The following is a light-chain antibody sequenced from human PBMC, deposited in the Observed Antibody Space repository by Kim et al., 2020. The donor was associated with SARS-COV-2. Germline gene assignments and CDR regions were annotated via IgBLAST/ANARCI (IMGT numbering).Light chain of an antibody. Sequence: DIVMTQSPDSLAVSLGERANINCKSSQSVLYSSNNKNYLAWYQQKQGQPPKLLIYWASTRESGVPDRFSGSGSGTDFTLTISSLQAEDVAVYYCQQYYSTPITFGQGTRLEIK. CDR3: QQYYSTPIT. V-gene: IGKV4-1*01. CDR1: QSVLYSSNNKNY. CDR2: WAS. J-gene: IGKJ5*01.